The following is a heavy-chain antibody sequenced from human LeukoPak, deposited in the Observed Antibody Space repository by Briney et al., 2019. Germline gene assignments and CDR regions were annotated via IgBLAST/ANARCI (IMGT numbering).Heavy chain of an antibody. J-gene: IGHJ3*01. CDR3: AHSKRGGGYYINAFAV. CDR1: GASTSAYY. V-gene: IGHV4-59*01. CDR2: SYSGGNA. Sequence: KPSETLSLTCTVSGASTSAYYWSWIRQPPGKGLEWIGYSYSGGNANYNPSLKTRVTISIDTSENLFSLRLTSVTAADTAVYFCAHSKRGGGYYINAFAVWGQGTLVTISS. D-gene: IGHD1-26*01.